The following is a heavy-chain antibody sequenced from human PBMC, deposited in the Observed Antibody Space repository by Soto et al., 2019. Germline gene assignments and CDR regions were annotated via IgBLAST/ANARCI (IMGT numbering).Heavy chain of an antibody. CDR3: AASYGSGYRAFDY. Sequence: QVQLVQSGTEVKKPGSSVKVSCKASGDTFSFYTINWVRQAPGLGLEWVGRINPIVSMSNYAQKFQGRVSMTADKSTSTAYMERRSLRSDDTAMDFCAASYGSGYRAFDYWGQGALVIVSS. D-gene: IGHD3-10*01. J-gene: IGHJ4*02. V-gene: IGHV1-69*02. CDR1: GDTFSFYT. CDR2: INPIVSMS.